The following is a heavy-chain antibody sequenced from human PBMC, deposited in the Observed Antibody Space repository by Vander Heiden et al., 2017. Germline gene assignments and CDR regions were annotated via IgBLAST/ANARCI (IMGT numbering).Heavy chain of an antibody. D-gene: IGHD2-2*01. J-gene: IGHJ5*02. Sequence: QKPGKGLEWMGIIYPGDSDTRYSPSFQGQVTISADKSISTAYLQWSSLKASDTAMYYCARRGCSSTSCYPPHAWFDPWGQGTLVTVSS. V-gene: IGHV5-51*01. CDR3: ARRGCSSTSCYPPHAWFDP. CDR2: IYPGDSDT.